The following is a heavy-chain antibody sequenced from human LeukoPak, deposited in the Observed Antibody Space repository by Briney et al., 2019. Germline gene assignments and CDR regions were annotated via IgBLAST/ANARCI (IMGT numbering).Heavy chain of an antibody. D-gene: IGHD3-22*01. CDR3: ARGRTYYDSSGYPTPHDAFDI. CDR2: INPSGGST. Sequence: ASVKVSCKASGYTFSDYHMHWVRQAPGQGLEWMGIINPSGGSTSYAQKFQGRVTMTRDMSTSTDYMELSSLRSEDTAVYYCARGRTYYDSSGYPTPHDAFDIWGQGTMVTVSS. CDR1: GYTFSDYH. J-gene: IGHJ3*02. V-gene: IGHV1-46*01.